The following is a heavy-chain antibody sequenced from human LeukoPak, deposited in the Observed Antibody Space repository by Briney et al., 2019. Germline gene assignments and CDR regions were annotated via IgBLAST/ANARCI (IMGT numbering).Heavy chain of an antibody. J-gene: IGHJ4*02. V-gene: IGHV3-48*04. D-gene: IGHD1-26*01. CDR2: ISSSSSTI. CDR3: ARDGVGATYYFDY. CDR1: GFTFSSYS. Sequence: GGSLRLSCAASGFTFSSYSMNWIRQAPGKGLEWVSYISSSSSTIYYADSVKGRFTISRDNAKSSLYLQMNSLRAEDTAVYYCARDGVGATYYFDYWGQGTLVTVSS.